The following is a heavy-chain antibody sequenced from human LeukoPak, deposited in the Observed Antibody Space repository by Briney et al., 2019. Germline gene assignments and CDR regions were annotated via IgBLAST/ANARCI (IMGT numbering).Heavy chain of an antibody. CDR1: GFTFNPYA. CDR2: IGGVGDRT. D-gene: IGHD3-3*01. V-gene: IGHV3-23*01. CDR3: ASGPPFLKYFEY. Sequence: GGSLRLSCAASGFTFNPYAMSWVRQAPGKGLEWVASIGGVGDRTYYADSVKGRFTISRDDSNNALYLQMHSLRAEDTALYYCASGPPFLKYFEYWGQGTLVTVSS. J-gene: IGHJ4*02.